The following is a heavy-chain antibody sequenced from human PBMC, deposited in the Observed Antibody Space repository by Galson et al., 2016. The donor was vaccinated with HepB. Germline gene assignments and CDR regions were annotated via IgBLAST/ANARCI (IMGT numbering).Heavy chain of an antibody. CDR2: IYYSGST. V-gene: IGHV4-39*01. CDR1: GGSISSRSYY. Sequence: SETLSLTCTVSGGSISSRSYYWAWIRQPPGRGLECIGTIYYSGSTYYNPSLKSRVIISVDTSKRPFSLRLTSVTAVDTAVYYCARTAAFVPGGEIPKLGWLDPWGQGALVTVSS. D-gene: IGHD2-21*01. J-gene: IGHJ5*02. CDR3: ARTAAFVPGGEIPKLGWLDP.